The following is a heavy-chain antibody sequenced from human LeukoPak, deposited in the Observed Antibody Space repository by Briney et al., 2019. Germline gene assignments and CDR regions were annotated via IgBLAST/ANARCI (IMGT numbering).Heavy chain of an antibody. CDR2: ISSDGRNT. J-gene: IGHJ6*03. V-gene: IGHV3-74*01. Sequence: GGSLRLSCAASGFTFSTYWMHWVRQAPGKGLVWVSRISSDGRNTIYADSVKGRFTISRDSANNTLFLQMNSLRGDDTAVYYCAREWALPGAYYMDVWGKGTTATVSS. CDR1: GFTFSTYW. CDR3: AREWALPGAYYMDV. D-gene: IGHD7-27*01.